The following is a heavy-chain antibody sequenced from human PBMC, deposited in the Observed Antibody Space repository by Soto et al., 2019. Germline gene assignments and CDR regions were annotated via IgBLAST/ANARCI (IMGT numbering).Heavy chain of an antibody. V-gene: IGHV4-34*01. D-gene: IGHD1-20*01. CDR1: GGSFSGYY. Sequence: SETLSLTCAVYGGSFSGYYWSWIRQPPGKGLEWIGEINHSGSTNYNPSLKSRVTKSVDTSKNQFSLKLSSVTAADTAVYYCARVGFNWNDDYYGMDVWGQGTTVT. J-gene: IGHJ6*02. CDR2: INHSGST. CDR3: ARVGFNWNDDYYGMDV.